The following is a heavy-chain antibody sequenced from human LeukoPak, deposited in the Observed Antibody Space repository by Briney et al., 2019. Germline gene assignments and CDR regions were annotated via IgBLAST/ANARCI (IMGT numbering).Heavy chain of an antibody. CDR3: ARARIRTGSGYYYYMNV. Sequence: GGSLRLSCAASGFTFSNYAMHWVRQAPGKGLEWVAVISYDGTKEYYAASVKGRFTISRDNAKNTLYLQMDSLRAEDTAVFYCARARIRTGSGYYYYMNVWGNGTTVTVSS. J-gene: IGHJ6*03. CDR1: GFTFSNYA. CDR2: ISYDGTKE. V-gene: IGHV3-30*01. D-gene: IGHD3-10*01.